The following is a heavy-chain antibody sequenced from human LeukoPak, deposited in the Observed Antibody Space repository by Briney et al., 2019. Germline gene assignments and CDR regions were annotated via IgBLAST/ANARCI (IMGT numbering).Heavy chain of an antibody. CDR2: ISGSGGST. V-gene: IGHV3-23*01. Sequence: GGSLRLSCAASGFTFSSYAMDWVRQAPGKGLEWVSAISGSGGSTYYADSAKGRFTISRDNSKNTLYLQMDSLRAEDTAVYYCAKDSRSGWYGVGDYWGQGTLVTVSS. CDR3: AKDSRSGWYGVGDY. CDR1: GFTFSSYA. D-gene: IGHD6-19*01. J-gene: IGHJ4*02.